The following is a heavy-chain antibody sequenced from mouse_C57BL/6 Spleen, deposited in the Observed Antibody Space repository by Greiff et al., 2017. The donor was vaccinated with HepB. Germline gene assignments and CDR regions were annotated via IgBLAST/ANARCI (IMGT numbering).Heavy chain of an antibody. D-gene: IGHD1-1*01. CDR1: GYTFTNYW. Sequence: QVHVKQSGAELVRPGTSVKMSCKASGYTFTNYWIGWAKQRPGHGLEWIGDIYPGGGYTNYNEKFKGKATLTADKSSSTAYMQFSSLTSEDSAIYYCARRGDYYGSSYYAMDYWGQGTSVTVSS. CDR2: IYPGGGYT. J-gene: IGHJ4*01. V-gene: IGHV1-63*01. CDR3: ARRGDYYGSSYYAMDY.